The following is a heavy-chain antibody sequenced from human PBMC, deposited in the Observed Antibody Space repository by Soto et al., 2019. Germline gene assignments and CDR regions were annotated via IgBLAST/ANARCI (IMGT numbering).Heavy chain of an antibody. J-gene: IGHJ3*02. Sequence: EVRLVESGGGLVQPGESLRLSCAASGFTFSSDWMTWVRQAPGKGLEWVANIRKDGSKTSYLDSVRGRFTISRDNAQSSLYLQMDSLRAEDTALYYCARDVSPGTSSLYLDAFDIWGQGTMVTVSS. D-gene: IGHD6-13*01. V-gene: IGHV3-7*05. CDR2: IRKDGSKT. CDR1: GFTFSSDW. CDR3: ARDVSPGTSSLYLDAFDI.